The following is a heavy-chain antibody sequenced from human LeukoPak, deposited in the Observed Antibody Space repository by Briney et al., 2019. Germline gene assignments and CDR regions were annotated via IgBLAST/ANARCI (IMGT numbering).Heavy chain of an antibody. CDR2: INPNSDGT. Sequence: VASVKVSCKASGYTFTGYFIRWVRQAPGQGLEWMGWINPNSDGTNYAQKFQGRVTMTRDTSISTAYMELNRLRSDDTAVYFCAKDERYDSSGYPFDYWGQGTLVTVSS. V-gene: IGHV1-2*02. CDR1: GYTFTGYF. D-gene: IGHD3-22*01. J-gene: IGHJ4*02. CDR3: AKDERYDSSGYPFDY.